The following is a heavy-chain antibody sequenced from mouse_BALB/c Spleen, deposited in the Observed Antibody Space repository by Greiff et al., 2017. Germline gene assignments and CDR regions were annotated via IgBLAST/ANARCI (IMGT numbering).Heavy chain of an antibody. Sequence: VKVVESGPGLVAPSQSLSITCTVSGFSLTSYDISWIRQPPGKGLEWLGVIWTGGGTNYNSAFMSRLSISKDNSKSQVFLKMNSLQTDDTAIYYCVVYDYGWFAYWGQGTLVTVSA. D-gene: IGHD2-4*01. CDR1: GFSLTSYD. J-gene: IGHJ3*01. CDR2: IWTGGGT. V-gene: IGHV2-9-2*01. CDR3: VVYDYGWFAY.